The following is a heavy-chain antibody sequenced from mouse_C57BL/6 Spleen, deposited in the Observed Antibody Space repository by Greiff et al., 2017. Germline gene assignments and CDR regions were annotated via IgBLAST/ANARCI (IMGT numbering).Heavy chain of an antibody. Sequence: QVQLQQPGAELVKPGASVKMSCKASGYTFTSYWITWVKQRPGQGLEWIGDIYPGSGSTNYNEKFKSKATLTVDTSSSTAYMQLSSLTSEDSAVYYCARHGDYDDYAMDYWGQGTSVTVSS. CDR2: IYPGSGST. D-gene: IGHD2-4*01. J-gene: IGHJ4*01. CDR1: GYTFTSYW. V-gene: IGHV1-55*01. CDR3: ARHGDYDDYAMDY.